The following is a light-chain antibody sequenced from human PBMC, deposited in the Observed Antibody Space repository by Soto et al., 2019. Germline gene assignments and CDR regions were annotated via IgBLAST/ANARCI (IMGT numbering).Light chain of an antibody. J-gene: IGKJ1*01. CDR1: QSVSSN. V-gene: IGKV3-15*01. Sequence: EIVMTQSPATLSVSPGERATLSCRASQSVSSNLAWYQQKPGQAPRLLIYGASTRATGIPARFSGSGSGTEFTLTISSLQSEDFAVYCCQQYNNWPPWTFGQGTKVDI. CDR2: GAS. CDR3: QQYNNWPPWT.